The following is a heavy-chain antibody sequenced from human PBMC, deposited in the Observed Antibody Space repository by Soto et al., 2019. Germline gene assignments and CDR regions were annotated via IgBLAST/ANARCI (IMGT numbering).Heavy chain of an antibody. J-gene: IGHJ6*03. CDR1: GYSFTSYW. D-gene: IGHD3-3*01. CDR2: IYPGDSDT. CDR3: ARHEGIAVEDFWSGYYPYYYYYYYMDV. V-gene: IGHV5-51*01. Sequence: GESLKISCKGSGYSFTSYWIGWVRQMPGKGLEWMGIIYPGDSDTRYSPSFQGQVTISADKSISTAYLQGSSLKASDTAMYYCARHEGIAVEDFWSGYYPYYYYYYYMDVWGKGTTVTVSS.